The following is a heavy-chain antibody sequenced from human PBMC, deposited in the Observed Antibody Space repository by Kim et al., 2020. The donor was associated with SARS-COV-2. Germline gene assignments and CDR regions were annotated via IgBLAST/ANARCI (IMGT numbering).Heavy chain of an antibody. CDR3: ARDYGFGDLKRGGMDV. V-gene: IGHV3-30*04. J-gene: IGHJ6*02. CDR1: GFTFSSYA. Sequence: GGSLRLSCAASGFTFSSYAMHWVRQAPGKGLEWVAVISYDGSNKYYADSVKGRFTISRDNSKNTLYLQMNSLRAEDTAVYYCARDYGFGDLKRGGMDVWGQGTTVTVSS. CDR2: ISYDGSNK. D-gene: IGHD3-10*01.